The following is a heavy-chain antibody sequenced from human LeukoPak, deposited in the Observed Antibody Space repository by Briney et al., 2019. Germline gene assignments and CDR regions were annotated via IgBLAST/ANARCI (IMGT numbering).Heavy chain of an antibody. D-gene: IGHD3-10*01. Sequence: PSETLSLTCTVSGDSISSSSYYWGWIRQPPGKGLEWIGSIYYSGSTYYNPSLKSRVIVSVDTSKNQFSLKLSSVTAVDTAVYYCARQGYSFWFGEFDWGQGTLVTVSS. CDR2: IYYSGST. CDR1: GDSISSSSYY. J-gene: IGHJ4*02. CDR3: ARQGYSFWFGEFD. V-gene: IGHV4-39*01.